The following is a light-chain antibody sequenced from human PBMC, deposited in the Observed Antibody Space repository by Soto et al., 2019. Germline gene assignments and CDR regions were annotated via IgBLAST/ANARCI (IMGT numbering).Light chain of an antibody. Sequence: QSVLTQPASVSGSPGQSITISCTGTSSDVGGYNYVSWYQQHPGKAPKLMNYDVSNRPSGVSNRFSGSKSGNTASLTISGLQAEDEADYYCSSYTISSTVVFGGGTKLTVL. CDR3: SSYTISSTVV. CDR2: DVS. J-gene: IGLJ2*01. CDR1: SSDVGGYNY. V-gene: IGLV2-14*01.